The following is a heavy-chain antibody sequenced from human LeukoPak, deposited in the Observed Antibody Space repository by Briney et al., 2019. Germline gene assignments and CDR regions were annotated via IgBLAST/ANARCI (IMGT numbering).Heavy chain of an antibody. V-gene: IGHV3-23*01. J-gene: IGHJ4*02. CDR3: AKVLYGSGSYLSY. CDR1: GFTFSSYA. D-gene: IGHD3-10*01. Sequence: GGSLRLSCAASGFTFSSYAMRWVRQAPGKGLEWVSAISGSGGSTYYADSVKGRFTISRDNSKNTLYLQMNSLRAEDTAVYYCAKVLYGSGSYLSYWGQGTLVTVSS. CDR2: ISGSGGST.